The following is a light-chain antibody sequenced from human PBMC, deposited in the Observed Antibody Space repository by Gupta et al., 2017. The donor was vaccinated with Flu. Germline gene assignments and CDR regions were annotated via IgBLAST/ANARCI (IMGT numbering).Light chain of an antibody. V-gene: IGKV4-1*01. Sequence: NCKSSQSVLYSPKKRNYLALYKQKAGQPAKLLKYCASTRESGVPERCSAGGAGTDVILTISSLQAEDVAVYYCQQYHSIPWTFGQGTRVEIK. CDR1: QSVLYSPKKRNY. CDR2: CAS. J-gene: IGKJ1*01. CDR3: QQYHSIPWT.